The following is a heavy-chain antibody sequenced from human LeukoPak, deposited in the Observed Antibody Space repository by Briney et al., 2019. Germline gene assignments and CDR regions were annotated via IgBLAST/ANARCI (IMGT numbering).Heavy chain of an antibody. Sequence: PSQTLSLTCTVSGGSINSGSYYWRWIRQPAGKGLEWIGRIYTSGSTNYNPSLKSRVTMSVDTSKNQFSLKLSSVTAADTAVYYCAIFQAAMDPNRRSPTSYYFDYWGQGTLVTVSS. J-gene: IGHJ4*02. CDR3: AIFQAAMDPNRRSPTSYYFDY. CDR2: IYTSGST. D-gene: IGHD6-25*01. CDR1: GGSINSGSYY. V-gene: IGHV4-61*02.